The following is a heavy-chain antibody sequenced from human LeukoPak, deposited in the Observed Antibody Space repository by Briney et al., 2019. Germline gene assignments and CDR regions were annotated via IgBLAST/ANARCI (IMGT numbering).Heavy chain of an antibody. V-gene: IGHV1-2*02. J-gene: IGHJ3*02. CDR3: ARAWRSLVSSTFDAFDI. CDR1: GYTFTSYY. CDR2: INPSGGST. D-gene: IGHD2-2*01. Sequence: VASVKVSCKASGYTFTSYYIHWVRQAPGQGLEWMGTINPSGGSTNYAQKFQGRVTMTRDTSISTAYMELSRLRSDDTAVYYCARAWRSLVSSTFDAFDIWGQGTMVTVSS.